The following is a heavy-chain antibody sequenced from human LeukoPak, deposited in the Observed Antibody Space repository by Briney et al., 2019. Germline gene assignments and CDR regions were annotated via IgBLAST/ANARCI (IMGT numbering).Heavy chain of an antibody. CDR2: ISWNSGSI. Sequence: GRSLRLSCAASGFTFDDYAMHWVRQAPGKGLEWVSGISWNSGSIGYADSVKGRFTISRDNAKTSLYLQMNSLRAEDTAMYYCARATSPIAYDWNSWGQGTLVTVSS. D-gene: IGHD5-12*01. CDR1: GFTFDDYA. CDR3: ARATSPIAYDWNS. J-gene: IGHJ4*02. V-gene: IGHV3-9*01.